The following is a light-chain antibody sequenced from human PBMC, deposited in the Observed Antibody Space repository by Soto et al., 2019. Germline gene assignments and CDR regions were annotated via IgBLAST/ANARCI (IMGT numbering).Light chain of an antibody. Sequence: DIVMTQSPDSLAVSLGERATINCKSSQTLLDSSNNKASLSWYQQKPGQPPKLLIYWTSTREFGVPDRFSGSGSRTDFTLTISSLQAEDVAVYYCQQYINSPRTFGHGTKVEIK. CDR2: WTS. J-gene: IGKJ1*01. V-gene: IGKV4-1*01. CDR1: QTLLDSSNNKAS. CDR3: QQYINSPRT.